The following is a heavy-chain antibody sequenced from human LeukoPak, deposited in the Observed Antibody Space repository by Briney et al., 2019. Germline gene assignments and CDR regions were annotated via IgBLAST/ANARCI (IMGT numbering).Heavy chain of an antibody. CDR2: IYYSGST. Sequence: SETLSRTCTVSGGSISSGDYYWSWIRRPPGKGLEWIGYIYYSGSTYYNPSLKSRVTISVDTSKNQFSLKLSSVTAADTAVYYCARASWSGYHIDYWGQGTLVTVSS. CDR3: ARASWSGYHIDY. CDR1: GGSISSGDYY. D-gene: IGHD3-3*01. J-gene: IGHJ4*02. V-gene: IGHV4-30-4*08.